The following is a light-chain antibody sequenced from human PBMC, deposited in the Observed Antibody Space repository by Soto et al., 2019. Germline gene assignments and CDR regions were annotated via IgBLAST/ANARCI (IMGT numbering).Light chain of an antibody. Sequence: EIVLTQSPATLSLSPGERATLSCRASQSVSSYLVWYQQKPGQAPRLLIFDAFNKATGIPARFSGSGSGTDFTLTISSLEPEDFAVYLCQQRSSWPLTIGGGTKVEIK. V-gene: IGKV3-11*01. CDR2: DAF. CDR1: QSVSSY. J-gene: IGKJ4*01. CDR3: QQRSSWPLT.